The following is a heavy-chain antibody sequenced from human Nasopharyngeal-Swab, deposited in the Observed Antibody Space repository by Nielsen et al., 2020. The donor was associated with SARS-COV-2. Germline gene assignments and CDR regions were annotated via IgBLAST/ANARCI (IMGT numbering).Heavy chain of an antibody. Sequence: GGSLRLSCAASGFTFDDYAMHWVRQAPGKGLEWVSGISWNSGSIGYADSVKGRFTISRDNAKNSVYLQMNSLRAEDTAVYYCVRDRLNGGGMDVWGQGTTVTVSS. D-gene: IGHD3-9*01. CDR2: ISWNSGSI. CDR1: GFTFDDYA. J-gene: IGHJ6*02. V-gene: IGHV3-9*01. CDR3: VRDRLNGGGMDV.